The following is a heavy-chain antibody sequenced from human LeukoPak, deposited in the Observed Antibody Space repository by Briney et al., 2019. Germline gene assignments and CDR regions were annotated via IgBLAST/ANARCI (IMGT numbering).Heavy chain of an antibody. CDR2: IYYSGST. Sequence: SETLSLTCTVYGGSISSSSYDWGWVRQPPGKGLEWIGSIYYSGSTYYQPSPKSPFTISVDTSKNQFSLKLSCATAADPAVYXXXRXXEGYNSAWTGKTGYYFDYWGQGTLVTVSS. CDR1: GGSISSSSYD. CDR3: XRXXEGYNSAWTGKTGYYFDY. J-gene: IGHJ4*02. D-gene: IGHD6-19*01. V-gene: IGHV4-39*07.